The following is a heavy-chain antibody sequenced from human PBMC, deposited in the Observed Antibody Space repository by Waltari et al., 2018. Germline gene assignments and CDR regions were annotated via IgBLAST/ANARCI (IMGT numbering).Heavy chain of an antibody. CDR3: ATASLGVSATLDY. CDR2: LDPEEGET. J-gene: IGHJ4*02. D-gene: IGHD2-21*02. V-gene: IGHV1-24*01. Sequence: QVQLVQSGAEGKKPGASVKVSCKVSGDTLTALSIHWVRQAPGKGLEWMGGLDPEEGETIYGQKFQGRVTMPEDTSTDTAYMELSSLTSEDTAIYYCATASLGVSATLDYWGQGTLVTVSS. CDR1: GDTLTALS.